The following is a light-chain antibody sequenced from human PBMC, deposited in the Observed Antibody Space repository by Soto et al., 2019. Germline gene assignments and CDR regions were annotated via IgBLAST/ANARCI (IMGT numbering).Light chain of an antibody. CDR2: DVS. CDR1: SSDVGAYNF. Sequence: QSALTQPRSVSGPPGQSVTISCTGTSSDVGAYNFVSWYQHNPGKAPKLMIFDVSARPSGVPDRFSGSKSANTASLTISGLQTEDEADYYCCSYAGTYIPLFGGGTKLTVL. J-gene: IGLJ2*01. V-gene: IGLV2-11*01. CDR3: CSYAGTYIPL.